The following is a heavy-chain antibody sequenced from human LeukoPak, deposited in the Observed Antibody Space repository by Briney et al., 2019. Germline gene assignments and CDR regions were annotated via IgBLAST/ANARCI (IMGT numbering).Heavy chain of an antibody. CDR1: GGSIINYY. Sequence: SETLSLTCTVSGGSIINYYWSWVRHPPGKGLEWIGYIYSSGSTNYNPSLKSRVTILVDTSKNQFSLKLSSVTTADTAVYYCARAREFWFDPWGQGTLVTVSS. V-gene: IGHV4-59*01. D-gene: IGHD2/OR15-2a*01. CDR3: ARAREFWFDP. J-gene: IGHJ5*02. CDR2: IYSSGST.